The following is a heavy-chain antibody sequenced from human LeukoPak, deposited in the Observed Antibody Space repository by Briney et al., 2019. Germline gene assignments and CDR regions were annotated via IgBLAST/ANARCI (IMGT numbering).Heavy chain of an antibody. CDR1: IDSFSNYH. CDR2: VNKSGGT. J-gene: IGHJ5*02. CDR3: ARGQGATVPQVGKNWFDP. D-gene: IGHD1-26*01. Sequence: SETLSLTCAVYIDSFSNYHWSWIRQTPAKGMEWIGEVNKSGGTNISPSLRSRVILSVDTSKNQFSLKLISVTVADTAIYYCARGQGATVPQVGKNWFDPWGQGTRVTVSS. V-gene: IGHV4-34*01.